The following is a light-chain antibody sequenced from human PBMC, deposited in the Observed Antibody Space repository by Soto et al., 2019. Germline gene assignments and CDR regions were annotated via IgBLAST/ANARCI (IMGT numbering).Light chain of an antibody. J-gene: IGKJ1*01. V-gene: IGKV1-5*03. CDR1: QSINNY. CDR2: KAS. Sequence: DIQMTQSPSTLSASVGDRVTITCRASQSINNYLAWYQQKPGKAPKLLIYKASTLESGVPSRFSGSGSGTEFTLSISSLQPDDFATYYSQQYERFPRTFGQGTKVEIK. CDR3: QQYERFPRT.